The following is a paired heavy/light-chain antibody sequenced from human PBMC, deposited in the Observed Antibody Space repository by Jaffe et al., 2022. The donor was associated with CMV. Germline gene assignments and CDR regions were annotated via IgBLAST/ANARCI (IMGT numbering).Heavy chain of an antibody. D-gene: IGHD3-22*01. V-gene: IGHV4-4*02. Sequence: QVQLQESGPGLVKSSGTVSLTCAVSGGSISTRNWWSWVRQPPGKGLEWIGEIYHGGSTNYNPSLKSRVTISVDKSKNQFSLNLRSVTAADTAVYYCARGDDSRQIGGAAFDIWGQGALVTVSS. CDR2: IYHGGST. CDR1: GGSISTRNW. CDR3: ARGDDSRQIGGAAFDI. J-gene: IGHJ3*02.
Light chain of an antibody. CDR1: KLGNKY. J-gene: IGLJ2*01. Sequence: SFQLTQPPSLSVSPGQTANITCSGDKLGNKYTAWYQQKSGQPPVLVIYLDAKRPSGIPERFSGSNSGNTATLTISGTQAMDEADYYCETWDSITVVFGGGTKLTVL. CDR2: LDA. CDR3: ETWDSITVV. V-gene: IGLV3-1*01.